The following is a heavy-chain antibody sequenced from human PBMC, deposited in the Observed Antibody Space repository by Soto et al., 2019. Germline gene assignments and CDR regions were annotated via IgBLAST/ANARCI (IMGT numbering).Heavy chain of an antibody. D-gene: IGHD3-10*01. Sequence: QVQLVQSGAEVKKPGASVKVSCKASGYTFTSYAMHWVRQAPGQRLECMGCINAGNGNTKYSQKFQGSVTITRDTSASTAYMELRSLRSEDTAVYSCAREAGDYWGQGSLVTVAS. CDR3: AREAGDY. CDR1: GYTFTSYA. J-gene: IGHJ4*02. V-gene: IGHV1-3*01. CDR2: INAGNGNT.